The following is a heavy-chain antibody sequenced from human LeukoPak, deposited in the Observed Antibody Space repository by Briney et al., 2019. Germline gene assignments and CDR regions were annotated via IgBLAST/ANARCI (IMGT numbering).Heavy chain of an antibody. CDR3: ARGLHYNILTGGMDV. J-gene: IGHJ6*02. V-gene: IGHV4-34*01. Sequence: PSETLSLTCAVYGGSFSGYYWSWIRQPPGKGLEWIGEINHSGSTNYNPSLKSRVTISVGTSKKQFSLNLRSVTAADTAVYYCARGLHYNILTGGMDVWGQGTTVIVSS. D-gene: IGHD3-9*01. CDR1: GGSFSGYY. CDR2: INHSGST.